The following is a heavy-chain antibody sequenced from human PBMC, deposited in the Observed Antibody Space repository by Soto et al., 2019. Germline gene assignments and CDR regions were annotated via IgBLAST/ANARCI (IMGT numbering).Heavy chain of an antibody. D-gene: IGHD2-15*01. CDR1: GDSISSYY. CDR2: IYYIGST. Sequence: SETLSLTCTVSGDSISSYYWSWIRQPPEKGLEWIAYIYYIGSTNYNPSLKIRFTISVDTSKNQFSLKLSSVTAADTAVYYCARVGYCSGGNCYGNWFDPWGKGTLVTVS. V-gene: IGHV4-59*01. CDR3: ARVGYCSGGNCYGNWFDP. J-gene: IGHJ5*02.